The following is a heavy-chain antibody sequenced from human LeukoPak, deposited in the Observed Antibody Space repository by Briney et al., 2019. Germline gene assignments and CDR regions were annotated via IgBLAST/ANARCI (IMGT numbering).Heavy chain of an antibody. V-gene: IGHV4-38-2*01. Sequence: SETLSLTCAVSGYSISSGYYWGWIRQPPGKGLEWIGEINHSGSTNYNPSLKSRVTISVDTSKNQFSLKLSSVTAADTAVYYCARGGAFDFWSGYYNGYFDYWGQGTLVTVSS. CDR2: INHSGST. CDR1: GYSISSGYY. CDR3: ARGGAFDFWSGYYNGYFDY. D-gene: IGHD3-3*01. J-gene: IGHJ4*02.